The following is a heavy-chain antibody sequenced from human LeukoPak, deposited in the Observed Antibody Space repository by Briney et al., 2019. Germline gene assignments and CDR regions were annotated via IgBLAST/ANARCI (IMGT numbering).Heavy chain of an antibody. J-gene: IGHJ4*02. CDR2: IYTSGST. CDR3: ARDNYDFWSGNLLDYFDY. Sequence: PSETLSLTCTVSGGSISSYYWSWIRQPAGKGLEWIGRIYTSGSTNYNPSLKCRVTMSVDTSKNQFSLKLSSVTAADTAVYYCARDNYDFWSGNLLDYFDYWGQGTLVTVSS. V-gene: IGHV4-4*07. CDR1: GGSISSYY. D-gene: IGHD3-3*01.